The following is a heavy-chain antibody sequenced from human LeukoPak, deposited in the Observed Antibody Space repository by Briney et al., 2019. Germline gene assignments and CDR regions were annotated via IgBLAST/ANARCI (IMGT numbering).Heavy chain of an antibody. CDR1: GGSISSGDYY. J-gene: IGHJ3*02. CDR3: ARLAAAKDAFDI. V-gene: IGHV4-30-4*01. CDR2: IYYSGST. Sequence: SQTLSLTCTVSGGSISSGDYYWSWIRQPPGKGLEWIGYIYYSGSTYYNPSLKSRVTISVDTSKNQFSLKLSSVTAADTAVYYCARLAAAKDAFDIWGQGTMVTVSS. D-gene: IGHD2-15*01.